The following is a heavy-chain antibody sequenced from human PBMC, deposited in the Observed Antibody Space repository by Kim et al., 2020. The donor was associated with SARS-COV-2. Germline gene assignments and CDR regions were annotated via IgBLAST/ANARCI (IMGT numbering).Heavy chain of an antibody. CDR2: ISYDGTTK. CDR3: ARDLAVAGSRGQFNWFDP. V-gene: IGHV3-30*04. CDR1: GFIFSTYP. J-gene: IGHJ5*02. Sequence: GGSLRLSCAASGFIFSTYPIHWVRQPPGKGLEWVALISYDGTTKYYADSVKGRFTISRDNSKNTVNLQMNSLRADDTAVYYCARDLAVAGSRGQFNWFDPWGQGSLVTVSS. D-gene: IGHD6-19*01.